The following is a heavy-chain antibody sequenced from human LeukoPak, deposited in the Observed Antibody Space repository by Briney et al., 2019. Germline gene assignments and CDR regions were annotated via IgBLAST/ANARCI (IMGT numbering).Heavy chain of an antibody. V-gene: IGHV1-69*05. CDR3: ASSGSRDY. CDR1: GYTFTSYG. CDR2: IIPIFGTA. Sequence: ASVKVSCKASGYTFTSYGISWVRQAPGQGLEWMGGIIPIFGTANYAQKFQGRVTITTDESTSTAYMELSSLRSEDTAVYYCASSGSRDYWGQGTLVTVSS. J-gene: IGHJ4*02.